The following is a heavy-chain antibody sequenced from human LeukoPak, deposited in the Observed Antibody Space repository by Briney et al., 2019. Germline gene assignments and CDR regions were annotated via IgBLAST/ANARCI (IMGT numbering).Heavy chain of an antibody. CDR3: ARDPTTVVTVPYYFDF. D-gene: IGHD4-23*01. CDR2: INDRGTT. J-gene: IGHJ4*02. V-gene: IGHV4-34*01. CDR1: GGSFTGYF. Sequence: SETLSLTCAVYGGSFTGYFWNWIRQSPGKGLEWVAEINDRGTTNYNPLLESRVTISVDTSKNQFSLKLTSVTAADTGVYYCARDPTTVVTVPYYFDFWGQGTPVTVSS.